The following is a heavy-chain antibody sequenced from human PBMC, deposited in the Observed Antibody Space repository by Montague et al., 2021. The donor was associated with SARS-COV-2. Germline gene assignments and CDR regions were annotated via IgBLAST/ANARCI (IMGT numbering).Heavy chain of an antibody. Sequence: SETLSLTCTVSAGSISTNSYYWAWIRQPPGKGLEWIGSISYSGSTYFNPPLESRLTISVDTSKNHFSLKLSSVTAADTAVYYCARLWDFYGSGSYKNSWFDPWGQGTRVTVSS. J-gene: IGHJ5*02. CDR1: AGSISTNSYY. CDR3: ARLWDFYGSGSYKNSWFDP. D-gene: IGHD3-10*01. V-gene: IGHV4-39*02. CDR2: ISYSGST.